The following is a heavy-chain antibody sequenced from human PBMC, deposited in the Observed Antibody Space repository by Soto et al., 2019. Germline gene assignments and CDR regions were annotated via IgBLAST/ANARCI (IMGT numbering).Heavy chain of an antibody. CDR2: ISSSSSDI. CDR1: GFILSDCA. V-gene: IGHV3-48*01. Sequence: EVQLVESGGGLVQPGGSLRLSCATSGFILSDCAMNWVRQAPGKGLEWVSYISSSSSDIDYADSVKGRFTVSRDNARNSLYLQMNRLRAEDTAVYYCARDLSWGSNWYYYMDVWGKGTTVTVSS. J-gene: IGHJ6*03. D-gene: IGHD7-27*01. CDR3: ARDLSWGSNWYYYMDV.